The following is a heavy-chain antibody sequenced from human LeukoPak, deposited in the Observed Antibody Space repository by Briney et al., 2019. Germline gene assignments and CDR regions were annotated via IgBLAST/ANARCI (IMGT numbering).Heavy chain of an antibody. V-gene: IGHV1-2*02. CDR1: GYTFTDFY. CDR2: INPNSGGT. CDR3: AGDLNGSGTW. Sequence: GASVKVSCKASGYTFTDFYIHWVGQAPGQGLEWMGWINPNSGGTNYAQKFQGRVTMTRDTSISTAYMELNRLRSDDTAVYYCAGDLNGSGTWWGQGTLVTVSS. J-gene: IGHJ4*02. D-gene: IGHD1-7*01.